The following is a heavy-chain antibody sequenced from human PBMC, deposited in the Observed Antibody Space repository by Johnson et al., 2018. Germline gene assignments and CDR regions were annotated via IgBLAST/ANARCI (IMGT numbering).Heavy chain of an antibody. J-gene: IGHJ6*03. CDR3: ARVDSPYYYYYMDV. CDR2: ISGSSSYI. V-gene: IGHV3-21*01. CDR1: GFTFSSYS. Sequence: VQLVESGGGLVKPGGSLRLSCAASGFTFSSYSMNWVRQAPGEGLDWVSSISGSSSYIYYADSVKGRFTISRDNAKNSLYLQMNSLRAEDTAVYYCARVDSPYYYYYMDVWGKGTTVTVSS.